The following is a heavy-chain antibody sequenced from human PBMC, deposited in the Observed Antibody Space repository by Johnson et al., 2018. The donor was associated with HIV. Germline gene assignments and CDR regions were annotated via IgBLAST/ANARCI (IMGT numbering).Heavy chain of an antibody. CDR3: ARSYSGSTWDAFDI. CDR1: GFTFSTYA. Sequence: QVQLVESGGGVVQPGKSLRLSCAASGFTFSTYAVHWVRQAPGKGLEWVAVLSYDGSIKYYADSVRGRFTISRDNSKNTLYLQINSLRAEDTAVYYCARSYSGSTWDAFDIWGQGTLVTVSS. J-gene: IGHJ3*02. CDR2: LSYDGSIK. V-gene: IGHV3-30*04. D-gene: IGHD1-26*01.